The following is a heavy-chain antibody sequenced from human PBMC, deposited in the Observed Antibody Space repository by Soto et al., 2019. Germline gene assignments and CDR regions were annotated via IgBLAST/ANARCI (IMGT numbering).Heavy chain of an antibody. J-gene: IGHJ4*02. CDR2: IYSDGTSP. Sequence: EVQLVESGGGVVQPGGSLRLSCEVSGFTFTSYWMFWVRQAPGKGLEWLSRIYSDGTSPNYADSVKGRFTISRDNTKKTLHLQMNRLRAEDKAVYFCGVRGGYTTPFDYWGQGTLVTVSS. CDR1: GFTFTSYW. D-gene: IGHD3-10*01. V-gene: IGHV3-74*01. CDR3: GVRGGYTTPFDY.